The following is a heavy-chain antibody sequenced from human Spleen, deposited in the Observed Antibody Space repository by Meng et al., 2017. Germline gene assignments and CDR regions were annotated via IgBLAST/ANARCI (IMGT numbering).Heavy chain of an antibody. V-gene: IGHV5-51*01. CDR1: GFTFTTYC. Sequence: GESLKISCKGSGFTFTTYCIAWVRQMPEKGLEWMGIIYPGDSDTRYSPSFEGQVTISADKSISTAYLQWSSLKASDSAMYYCARISVKPFDYWGQGTLVTVSS. CDR3: ARISVKPFDY. CDR2: IYPGDSDT. J-gene: IGHJ4*02.